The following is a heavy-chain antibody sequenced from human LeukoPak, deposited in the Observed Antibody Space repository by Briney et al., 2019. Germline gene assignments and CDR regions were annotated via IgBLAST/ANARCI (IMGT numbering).Heavy chain of an antibody. CDR3: ARDAFGVDKSPF. D-gene: IGHD3-3*01. Sequence: GGSLRLSCAASGFTFSNYWMHWVRQAPGKGLVWVSRINSDGRSTNYADTVKGRFTISRDNAKNTLYLQMNSLRAEDTAVYYCARDAFGVDKSPFWGQGALVTVSS. V-gene: IGHV3-74*01. J-gene: IGHJ4*02. CDR2: INSDGRST. CDR1: GFTFSNYW.